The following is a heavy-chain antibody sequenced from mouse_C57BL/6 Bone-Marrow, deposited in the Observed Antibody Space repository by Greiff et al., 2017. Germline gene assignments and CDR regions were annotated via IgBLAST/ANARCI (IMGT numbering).Heavy chain of an antibody. J-gene: IGHJ4*01. V-gene: IGHV2-5*01. CDR3: AKNLLTGFYAMDY. CDR1: GFSLTSYG. CDR2: IWRGGST. D-gene: IGHD4-1*01. Sequence: VMLVESGPGLVQPSQSLSITCTVSGFSLTSYGVHWVRQSPGKGLEWLGVIWRGGSTDYNAAFMSRLSITKDNSKSQVFFKMNSLQADDTAIYYCAKNLLTGFYAMDYWGQGTSVTVSS.